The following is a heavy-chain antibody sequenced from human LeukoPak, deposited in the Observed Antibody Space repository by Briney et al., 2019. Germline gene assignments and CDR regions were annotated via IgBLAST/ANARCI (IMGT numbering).Heavy chain of an antibody. CDR3: AKVPRSSGYDFWSGYYPIYFDY. J-gene: IGHJ4*02. CDR2: ISGSGGST. Sequence: PGGSLRLSCAASGFTFSSYAMSWVRQAPGKGLEWVSAISGSGGSTYYADSVKGRFTISRDNSKNTLYLQMNSLRAEDTAVYYCAKVPRSSGYDFWSGYYPIYFDYWGQGTLVTVSS. D-gene: IGHD3-3*01. CDR1: GFTFSSYA. V-gene: IGHV3-23*01.